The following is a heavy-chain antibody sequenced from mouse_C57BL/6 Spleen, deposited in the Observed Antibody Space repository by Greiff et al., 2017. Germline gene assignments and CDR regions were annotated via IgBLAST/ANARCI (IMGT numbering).Heavy chain of an antibody. J-gene: IGHJ4*01. CDR1: GFTFSSYG. CDR3: ARHDYDVEAMDY. CDR2: ISSGGSYT. D-gene: IGHD2-4*01. V-gene: IGHV5-6*01. Sequence: EVQLVESGGDLVKPGGSLKLSCAASGFTFSSYGMSWVRQTPDKRLEWVATISSGGSYTYYPDSVKGRFTISRDNAKNTLYLQMSSLKSEDTAMYYCARHDYDVEAMDYWGQGTSVTVSS.